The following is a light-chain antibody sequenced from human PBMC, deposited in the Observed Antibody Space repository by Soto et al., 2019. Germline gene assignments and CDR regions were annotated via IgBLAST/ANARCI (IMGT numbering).Light chain of an antibody. CDR2: EVS. V-gene: IGLV2-14*01. Sequence: SVLTQPASVSGSPGQSITIPCTGASSDIGGYNYVSWYQHRPGKAPRLMIYEVSNRPSGVSNRFSGSKSGNTASLTISGLQADDEADYFCCSYSSTTTLYVFGTGTKVSV. CDR1: SSDIGGYNY. CDR3: CSYSSTTTLYV. J-gene: IGLJ1*01.